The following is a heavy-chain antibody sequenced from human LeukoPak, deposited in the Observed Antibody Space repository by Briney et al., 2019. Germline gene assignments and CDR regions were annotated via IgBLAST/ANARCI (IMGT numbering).Heavy chain of an antibody. CDR3: ARLSYVAGTAGNYYFDY. J-gene: IGHJ4*02. Sequence: SETLSLTCAVYGGSFSGYYWSWIRQPPGKGLEWIGEINHSGSTNYNPSLKSRVTISVDTSKNQFSLKLSSVTAADTAVYYCARLSYVAGTAGNYYFDYWGQGTLVTVSS. V-gene: IGHV4-34*01. CDR2: INHSGST. CDR1: GGSFSGYY. D-gene: IGHD6-19*01.